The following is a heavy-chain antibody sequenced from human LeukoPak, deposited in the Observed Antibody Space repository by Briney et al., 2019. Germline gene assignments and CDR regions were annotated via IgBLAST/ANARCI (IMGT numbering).Heavy chain of an antibody. CDR3: ARRNYYYYYGMDV. CDR2: IYSGGST. J-gene: IGHJ6*02. Sequence: GGSLRLSCAASGFTVRNNYMSWVRQAPGKGLEWVSVIYSGGSTYYADSVKGRFTISRDNSKNTLYLQMNSLRAEDTAVYYCARRNYYYYYGMDVWGQGPTATVSS. V-gene: IGHV3-66*01. D-gene: IGHD1-1*01. CDR1: GFTVRNNY.